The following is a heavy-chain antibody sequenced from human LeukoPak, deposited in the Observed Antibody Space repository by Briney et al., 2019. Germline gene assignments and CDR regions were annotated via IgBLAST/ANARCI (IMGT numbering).Heavy chain of an antibody. D-gene: IGHD2-2*02. CDR3: ARPGADCGSAGCYTYPYYGLDV. CDR2: ISAYNGST. J-gene: IGHJ6*02. CDR1: GYSFSGHG. Sequence: ASVKVSCKASGYSFSGHGITWVRQAPGQGLEWMGWISAYNGSTKYAQNLQGRVTMTTDISTSTAYMELRSLRSDDTAVYYCARPGADCGSAGCYTYPYYGLDVWGQGTTVTVSS. V-gene: IGHV1-18*01.